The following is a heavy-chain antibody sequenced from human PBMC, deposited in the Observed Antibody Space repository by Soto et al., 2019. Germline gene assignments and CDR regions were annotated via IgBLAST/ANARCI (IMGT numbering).Heavy chain of an antibody. CDR1: GFTFDDYA. Sequence: PGGSLRLSCAASGFTFDDYAMHWVRQAPGKGLEWVSGISWNSGSIGYADSVKGRFTISRDNAKNSLYLQMNSLRAEDTALYYCAKDTSSWVARGVDNWFDPWGQGTLVTVSS. CDR2: ISWNSGSI. D-gene: IGHD3-10*01. CDR3: AKDTSSWVARGVDNWFDP. J-gene: IGHJ5*02. V-gene: IGHV3-9*01.